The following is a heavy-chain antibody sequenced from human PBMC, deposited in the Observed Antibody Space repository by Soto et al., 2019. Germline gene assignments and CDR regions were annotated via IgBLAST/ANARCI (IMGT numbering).Heavy chain of an antibody. CDR1: GYSFTSYW. Sequence: GESLKISCKGSGYSFTSYWIGWVRQMPGKGLEWMGIIYPGDSDTRYSPSFQGQVTISADKSISTAYLQWSSLKASDTAMYYCARLGTTIFGVVIHYYYMDVWGKGTTVTVSS. V-gene: IGHV5-51*01. CDR2: IYPGDSDT. D-gene: IGHD3-3*01. CDR3: ARLGTTIFGVVIHYYYMDV. J-gene: IGHJ6*03.